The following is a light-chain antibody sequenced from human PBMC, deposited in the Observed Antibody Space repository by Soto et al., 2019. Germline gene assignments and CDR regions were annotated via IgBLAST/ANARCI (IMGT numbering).Light chain of an antibody. J-gene: IGLJ1*01. CDR2: DDN. CDR1: SSNIGGNS. Sequence: QSVLTQPPSGSAAPGQKVAISCSGSSSNIGGNSVSWYQQLPGTAPKLLIYDDNKRPSGIPDRFSGSKSCTSATLGITGFQTGDEADYYCGSWDSSLSAYVFGTGTKVIGL. CDR3: GSWDSSLSAYV. V-gene: IGLV1-51*01.